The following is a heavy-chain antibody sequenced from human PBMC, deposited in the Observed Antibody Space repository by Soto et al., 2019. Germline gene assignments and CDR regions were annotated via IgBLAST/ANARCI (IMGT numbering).Heavy chain of an antibody. Sequence: QVQLVQSGAEVKKPGSSVKVSCKASGGTFSSYTISWVRQAPGQGLEWMGRIIPILGIANYAQKFQGRVTITAXXAXSXXYMELSSLRAEDTAVYYCARDPPLVVPVVSDTVDYWGQGTLVTVSS. CDR1: GGTFSSYT. CDR2: IIPILGIA. CDR3: ARDPPLVVPVVSDTVDY. J-gene: IGHJ4*02. V-gene: IGHV1-69*08. D-gene: IGHD5-18*01.